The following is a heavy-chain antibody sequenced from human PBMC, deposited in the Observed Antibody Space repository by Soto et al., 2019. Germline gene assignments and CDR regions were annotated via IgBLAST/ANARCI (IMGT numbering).Heavy chain of an antibody. CDR1: GGFISSNY. J-gene: IGHJ4*02. Sequence: KPSETLSLTCTVSGGFISSNYWTWIRQPPGKGLEWIGYVYNSGSTNYNPSLKSRVTISEDTSKSQFSLKVNSMTAADTAVYYCARYRREAVAGYTLDNWGQGILVTVSS. CDR2: VYNSGST. CDR3: ARYRREAVAGYTLDN. D-gene: IGHD6-13*01. V-gene: IGHV4-59*01.